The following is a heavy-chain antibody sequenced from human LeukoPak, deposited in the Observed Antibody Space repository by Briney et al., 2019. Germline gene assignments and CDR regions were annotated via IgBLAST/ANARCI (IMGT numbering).Heavy chain of an antibody. V-gene: IGHV3-30*18. J-gene: IGHJ5*02. CDR2: ISYDGSNK. CDR3: AKDFEVAGTGNWFDP. Sequence: SCKASGYTFTSYGMHWVRQAPGKGLEWVAVISYDGSNKYYADSVKGRFTISRDNSKNTLYLQMNSLRAEDTAVYYCAKDFEVAGTGNWFDPWGQGTLVTVSS. D-gene: IGHD6-19*01. CDR1: GYTFTSYG.